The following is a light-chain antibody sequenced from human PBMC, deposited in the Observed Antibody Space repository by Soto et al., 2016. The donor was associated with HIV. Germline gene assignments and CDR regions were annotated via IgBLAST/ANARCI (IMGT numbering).Light chain of an antibody. CDR2: AAS. Sequence: DIQLTQSPSFLSASVGDRVTITCRAGQGISSYLAWYQQKPGKAPKLLIYAASTLQSGVPSRFSGSGSGTKFTLTISSLQPEDFATYYCQQLNSYPLTFGGGTKVEIK. J-gene: IGKJ4*01. V-gene: IGKV1-9*01. CDR3: QQLNSYPLT. CDR1: QGISSY.